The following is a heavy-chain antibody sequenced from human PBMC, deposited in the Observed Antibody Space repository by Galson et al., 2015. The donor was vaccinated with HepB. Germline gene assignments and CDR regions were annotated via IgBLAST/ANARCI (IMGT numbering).Heavy chain of an antibody. CDR2: IYPGDSDT. V-gene: IGHV5-51*03. CDR3: ASGYDFWSGYGRPGYYYYYMDV. Sequence: QSGAEVKKPGESLKISCTGSGYSFTSYWIGWVRQMPGKGLEWMGIIYPGDSDTRYSPSFQGQVTISVDTSKNQFSLELSSVTAADTAVYCCASGYDFWSGYGRPGYYYYYMDVWGRGTTVTVSS. J-gene: IGHJ6*03. D-gene: IGHD3-3*01. CDR1: GYSFTSYW.